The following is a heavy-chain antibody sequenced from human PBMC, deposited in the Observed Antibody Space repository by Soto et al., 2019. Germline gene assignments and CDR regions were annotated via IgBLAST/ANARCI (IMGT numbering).Heavy chain of an antibody. V-gene: IGHV1-2*02. J-gene: IGHJ3*02. D-gene: IGHD3-3*01. CDR1: GYPVTAYY. Sequence: QLHLVQSGAVVKKPGASVTVSCSASGYPVTAYYMHWVRQAPGRGLEWMGGINPATGAAKYTQTFRGRVTMTRDTSTSTVFMGLSGLTSEATAVFYCARGGGVGVAGSAAFDIWGQGTLVTVSS. CDR2: INPATGAA. CDR3: ARGGGVGVAGSAAFDI.